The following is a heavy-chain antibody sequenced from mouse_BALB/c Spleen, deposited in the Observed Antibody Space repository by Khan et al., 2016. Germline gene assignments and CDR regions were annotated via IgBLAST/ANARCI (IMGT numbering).Heavy chain of an antibody. CDR3: ARAYDYAY. CDR1: GFSLTSYG. CDR2: IWAGGST. J-gene: IGHJ3*01. Sequence: QMQLEESGPGLVAPSQSLSITCTVSGFSLTSYGVHWVRQPPGKGLEWLGVIWAGGSTNYNSALMSRLSISKDNSKSQVFLKMNSLQTDDTAMYYCARAYDYAYWGQGTLVTVSA. V-gene: IGHV2-9*02. D-gene: IGHD2-4*01.